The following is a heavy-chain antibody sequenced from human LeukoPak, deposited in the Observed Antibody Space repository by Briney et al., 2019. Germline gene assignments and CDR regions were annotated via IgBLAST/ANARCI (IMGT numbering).Heavy chain of an antibody. V-gene: IGHV4-39*07. CDR1: GGSISSGSYF. CDR2: IYYSGST. Sequence: SETLSLTCTVSGGSISSGSYFWSWIRQPPGKGLEWIVSIYYSGSTYYNPSLKSRVTISVDTSKNQFSLKLSSVTAADTAVYYCARGSSSWYSPQDWYFDLWGRGTLVTVSS. D-gene: IGHD6-13*01. CDR3: ARGSSSWYSPQDWYFDL. J-gene: IGHJ2*01.